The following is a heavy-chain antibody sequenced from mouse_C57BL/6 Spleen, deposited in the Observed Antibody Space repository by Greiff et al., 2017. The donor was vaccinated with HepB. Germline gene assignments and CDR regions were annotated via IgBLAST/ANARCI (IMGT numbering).Heavy chain of an antibody. Sequence: QVQLQQSGPELVKPGASVKISCKASGYAFSSSWMNWVKQRPGRGLEWIGRIYPGDGDTNYNGKFKGKATLTADKSSSTAYMQLSSLTSEDSAVYFCARPPGSSGYYFDYWGQGTTLTVSS. J-gene: IGHJ2*01. D-gene: IGHD3-2*02. CDR1: GYAFSSSW. CDR3: ARPPGSSGYYFDY. CDR2: IYPGDGDT. V-gene: IGHV1-82*01.